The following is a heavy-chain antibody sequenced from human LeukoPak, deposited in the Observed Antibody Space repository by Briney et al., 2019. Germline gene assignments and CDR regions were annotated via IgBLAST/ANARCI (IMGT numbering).Heavy chain of an antibody. CDR3: AKDRGSWFALFDS. CDR2: INPSGGST. J-gene: IGHJ4*02. D-gene: IGHD6-13*01. Sequence: GASVKVSCKASGYTFTSYYMHWVRQAPGQGLEWMGIINPSGGSTSYAQKFQGRVTMTRDTSTSTVYMELSSLRSEDTAVYYCAKDRGSWFALFDSWGQGTLVTVSS. CDR1: GYTFTSYY. V-gene: IGHV1-46*01.